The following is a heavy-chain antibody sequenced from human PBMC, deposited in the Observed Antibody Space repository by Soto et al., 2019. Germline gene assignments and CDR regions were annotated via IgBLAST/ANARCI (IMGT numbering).Heavy chain of an antibody. Sequence: AASVKVSCKASGGTFSSYAISWVRQAPGQGLEWMGGIIPIFGTANYAQKFQGRVTITADESPSTAYMELSSLRSEDTAVYYCARDTYDSSGYYYSLDYWGQGTLVTVSS. J-gene: IGHJ4*02. CDR3: ARDTYDSSGYYYSLDY. V-gene: IGHV1-69*13. CDR2: IIPIFGTA. CDR1: GGTFSSYA. D-gene: IGHD3-22*01.